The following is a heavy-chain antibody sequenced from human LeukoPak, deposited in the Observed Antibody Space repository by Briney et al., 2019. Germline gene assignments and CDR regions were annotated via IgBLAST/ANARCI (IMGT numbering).Heavy chain of an antibody. D-gene: IGHD1-7*01. Sequence: GKSRKISCKGSGYSFTSYWLGWVRQMPGKGLEWMGIIYPGDSDTRYSPSFQGQVTISADKSISTAYLQWSSLKASDTAMYYCARQDWNYDGLFDYWGQGTLVTVS. CDR2: IYPGDSDT. J-gene: IGHJ4*02. V-gene: IGHV5-51*01. CDR3: ARQDWNYDGLFDY. CDR1: GYSFTSYW.